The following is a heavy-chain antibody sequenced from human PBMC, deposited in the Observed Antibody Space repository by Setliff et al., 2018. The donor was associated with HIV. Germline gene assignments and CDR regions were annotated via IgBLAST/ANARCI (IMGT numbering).Heavy chain of an antibody. D-gene: IGHD6-19*01. CDR2: IRYDGSHQ. CDR1: GFTFSGYW. J-gene: IGHJ4*02. V-gene: IGHV3-30*02. Sequence: GALRLSCAVSGFTFSGYWMTWVRQAPGKGLEWVAFIRYDGSHQYYGDSVKGRFTISRDDSNNTVYLQMNSLRAEDTALYYCAKDIGFSSGWYYFDYWGQGTLVTVS. CDR3: AKDIGFSSGWYYFDY.